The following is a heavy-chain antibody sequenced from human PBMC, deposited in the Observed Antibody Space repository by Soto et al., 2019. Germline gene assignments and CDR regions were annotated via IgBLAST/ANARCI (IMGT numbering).Heavy chain of an antibody. CDR3: AKDRQWLVALDY. D-gene: IGHD6-19*01. J-gene: IGHJ4*02. CDR1: GFTFSSYA. CDR2: ISGSGGTT. Sequence: HPGGSLRLSCAASGFTFSSYAMSWVRQAPGKGLEWVSVISGSGGTTYYADSVKGRFTISRDNSKNTLYLQMNSLRAEDTAVYYCAKDRQWLVALDYWGQGTLVTVSS. V-gene: IGHV3-23*01.